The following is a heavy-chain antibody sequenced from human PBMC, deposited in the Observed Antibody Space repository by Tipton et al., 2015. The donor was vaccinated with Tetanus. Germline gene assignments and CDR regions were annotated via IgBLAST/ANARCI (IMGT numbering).Heavy chain of an antibody. D-gene: IGHD2-15*01. Sequence: TLSLTCTVSGGSISSYYWSWIRQPPGKGLEWIGFVYYSGSTNYNPSLKSRVTMSVDTSENRFSLKLSSVTAADTAVYYCAIDSGGGSCYSQLPFEAFDIWGQGTMVTVSS. CDR3: AIDSGGGSCYSQLPFEAFDI. CDR2: VYYSGST. V-gene: IGHV4-59*12. CDR1: GGSISSYY. J-gene: IGHJ3*02.